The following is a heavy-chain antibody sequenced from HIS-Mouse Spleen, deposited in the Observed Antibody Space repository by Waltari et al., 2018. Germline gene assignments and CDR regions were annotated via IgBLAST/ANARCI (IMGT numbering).Heavy chain of an antibody. D-gene: IGHD6-13*01. CDR3: ARVNSSFDY. J-gene: IGHJ4*02. CDR1: GGSFSGYY. Sequence: QVQLQQWGAGLLKPSETLSLTCAVYGGSFSGYYWSWIRQPPGKGLEWIGEINHSGSTNYNPSLKSRVTISVDTSKSQFCLKLSSVTAADTAVYYCARVNSSFDYWGQGTLVTVSS. V-gene: IGHV4-34*01. CDR2: INHSGST.